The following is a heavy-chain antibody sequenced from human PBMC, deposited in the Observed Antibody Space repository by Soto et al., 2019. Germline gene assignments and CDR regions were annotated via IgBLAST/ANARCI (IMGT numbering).Heavy chain of an antibody. CDR1: GYSFTGYW. Sequence: WEFLTITVRCSGYSFTGYWIGWVRQMPGKGLEWMGIIYPGDSDTRYSPSFQGQVTISADKSISTAYLQWSSLKASDTAMYYCARHGDYYDSSGYRIDYWGQGTLVTVSS. CDR2: IYPGDSDT. CDR3: ARHGDYYDSSGYRIDY. V-gene: IGHV5-51*01. D-gene: IGHD3-22*01. J-gene: IGHJ4*02.